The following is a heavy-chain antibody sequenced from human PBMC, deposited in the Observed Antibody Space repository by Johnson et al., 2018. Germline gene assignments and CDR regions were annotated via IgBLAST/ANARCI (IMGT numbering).Heavy chain of an antibody. CDR3: SGDGVYYDDSSGYYWQGYFQH. CDR2: IWYDGSNK. V-gene: IGHV3-33*08. Sequence: QVQLVQSGGGVVQPGRSLRLSCAASGFTFSSYAMHWVRQAPGKGLEWVAVIWYDGSNKYYADSVKGRFTISRDNSKNTLDLQMNSLGAEDTAVYYCSGDGVYYDDSSGYYWQGYFQHWGQGTLVTVSS. CDR1: GFTFSSYA. J-gene: IGHJ1*01. D-gene: IGHD3-22*01.